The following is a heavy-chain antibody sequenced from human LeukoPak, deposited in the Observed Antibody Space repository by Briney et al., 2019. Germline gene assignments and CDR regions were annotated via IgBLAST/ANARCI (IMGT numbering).Heavy chain of an antibody. Sequence: GGSLRLSCAASGFTFSSYAMHWVRQAPGKGLEYVSGIRSNGGSTSYANSVKGTFTISRDNSKNTLYLQMGSLRAEDMAVYYCAREGRPLRAFDIWGQGTMVTVSS. J-gene: IGHJ3*02. CDR3: AREGRPLRAFDI. D-gene: IGHD4-17*01. CDR2: IRSNGGST. CDR1: GFTFSSYA. V-gene: IGHV3-64*01.